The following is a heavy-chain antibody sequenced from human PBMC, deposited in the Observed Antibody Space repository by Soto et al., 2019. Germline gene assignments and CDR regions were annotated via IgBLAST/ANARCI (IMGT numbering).Heavy chain of an antibody. J-gene: IGHJ5*02. V-gene: IGHV4-31*11. D-gene: IGHD3-9*01. CDR3: ARDFERSAIGP. CDR2: IAYSGDT. Sequence: SETLSLTCAVSGVSIISAYSYWFWIRKHPGQGLEWIGYIAYSGDTYYNPSLRSRVTISADTSENKFSLTLKSVTAADTAVYFCARDFERSAIGPWGQGTSVTVSS. CDR1: GVSIISAYSY.